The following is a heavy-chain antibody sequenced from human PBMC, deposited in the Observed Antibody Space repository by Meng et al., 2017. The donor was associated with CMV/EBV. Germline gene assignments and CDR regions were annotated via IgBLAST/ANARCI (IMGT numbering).Heavy chain of an antibody. CDR2: IIPILGIA. V-gene: IGHV1-69*04. D-gene: IGHD6-19*01. Sequence: SVKVSCKASGYTFTGYYMHWVRQAPGQGLEWMGRIIPILGIANYAQKFQGRVTITADKSTSTAYTELSSLRSEDTAVYYCARVKSSGWSVGDYWGQGTLVTVSS. CDR1: GYTFTGYY. CDR3: ARVKSSGWSVGDY. J-gene: IGHJ4*02.